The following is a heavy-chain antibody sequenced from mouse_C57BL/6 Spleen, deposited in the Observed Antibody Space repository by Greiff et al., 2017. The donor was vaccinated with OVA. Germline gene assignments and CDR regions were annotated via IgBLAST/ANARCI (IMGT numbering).Heavy chain of an antibody. J-gene: IGHJ3*01. CDR1: GYTFTGYW. D-gene: IGHD2-5*01. CDR2: ILPGSGST. Sequence: VQLQQSGAELMKPGASVKLSCKATGYTFTGYWIEWVKQRPGHGLEWIGEILPGSGSTNYNEKFKGKATFTADPSSNTAYMQLSSLTTEDSAIYYCSRGDYYSNYEGFAYWGQGTLVTVSA. V-gene: IGHV1-9*01. CDR3: SRGDYYSNYEGFAY.